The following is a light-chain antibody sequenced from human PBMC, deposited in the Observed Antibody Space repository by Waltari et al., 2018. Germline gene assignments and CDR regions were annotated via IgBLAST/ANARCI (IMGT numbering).Light chain of an antibody. CDR1: SSDVGGSKY. CDR2: DVS. Sequence: QSALTQPASVSGSPGQSITISCTGTSSDVGGSKYVSWYQQLPGKAPKLMIYDVSNRPSVVSKRFSGSKSGNTASLTISGLQAEDEADYYCSSYTTSSTLGVFGGGTKLTVL. CDR3: SSYTTSSTLGV. V-gene: IGLV2-14*03. J-gene: IGLJ2*01.